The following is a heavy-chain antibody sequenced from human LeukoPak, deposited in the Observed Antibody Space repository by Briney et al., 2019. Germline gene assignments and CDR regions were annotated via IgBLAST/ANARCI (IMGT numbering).Heavy chain of an antibody. CDR1: GGSISSGDYY. V-gene: IGHV4-30-4*01. D-gene: IGHD3-16*01. J-gene: IGHJ5*02. CDR3: ASWVLNWFDP. CDR2: IYYSGST. Sequence: SETLSPTCTVSGGSISSGDYYWSWIRQPPGKGLEWIGYIYYSGSTYYNPSLKSRVTISVDTSKNQFSLKLSSVTAADTAVYYCASWVLNWFDPWGQGTLVTVSS.